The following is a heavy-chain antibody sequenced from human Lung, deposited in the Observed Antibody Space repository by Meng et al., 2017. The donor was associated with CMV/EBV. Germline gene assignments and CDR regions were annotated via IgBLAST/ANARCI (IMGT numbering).Heavy chain of an antibody. V-gene: IGHV3-30*02. CDR1: GFAFSSYG. Sequence: GGSLRLXCAASGFAFSSYGMHWVRQAPGKGLEWVVFIRFDGSEKYYADSVKGRFTISRDNSKNTVYLQMESLRAEDAAVYYCAKEGKSVYSGSSYASWGQGKXV. D-gene: IGHD1-26*01. CDR2: IRFDGSEK. J-gene: IGHJ4*02. CDR3: AKEGKSVYSGSSYAS.